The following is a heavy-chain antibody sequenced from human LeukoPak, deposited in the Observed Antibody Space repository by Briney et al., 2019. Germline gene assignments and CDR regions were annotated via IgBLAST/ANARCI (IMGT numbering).Heavy chain of an antibody. CDR1: GGSISSRDHY. CDR3: ARVGGESTLTPDAFDI. CDR2: IYYSGGA. D-gene: IGHD3-10*01. J-gene: IGHJ3*02. Sequence: SETLSLTCTVSGGSISSRDHYWGWIRQPPGKGLEWIGCIYYSGGAYYNPSPSLKSRVTISVDTSKNQFSLKLSSVIAADTAVYYCARVGGESTLTPDAFDIWGQGTMVTVSS. V-gene: IGHV4-39*07.